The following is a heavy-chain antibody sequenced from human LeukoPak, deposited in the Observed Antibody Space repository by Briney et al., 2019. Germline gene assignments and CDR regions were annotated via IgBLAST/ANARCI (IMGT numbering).Heavy chain of an antibody. V-gene: IGHV3-7*01. CDR1: GFTFSTYY. Sequence: GGSLRLSCAASGFTFSTYYMSWVRQAPGTGLEWVANIKQDGSEKYYVDSVKGRFTISRDNAKNSLYLQMNSLRAEDTAVYYCARLTVGWVDYWGQGTLVTVSS. D-gene: IGHD1-26*01. CDR3: ARLTVGWVDY. J-gene: IGHJ4*02. CDR2: IKQDGSEK.